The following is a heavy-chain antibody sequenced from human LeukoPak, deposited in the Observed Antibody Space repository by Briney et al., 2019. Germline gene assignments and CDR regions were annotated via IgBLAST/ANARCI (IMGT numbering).Heavy chain of an antibody. CDR2: INHSGST. D-gene: IGHD3-22*01. V-gene: IGHV4-34*01. Sequence: LSLTCAVYVGSFSGYYWSWIRQPPGKGLEWIGGINHSGSTNYNPSLKSRVTISVDTSKNQFSLKLSSVTAADTAVYYCARRRTYYYDSSGYYYVPFDYWGQGTLVTVSS. CDR1: VGSFSGYY. CDR3: ARRRTYYYDSSGYYYVPFDY. J-gene: IGHJ4*02.